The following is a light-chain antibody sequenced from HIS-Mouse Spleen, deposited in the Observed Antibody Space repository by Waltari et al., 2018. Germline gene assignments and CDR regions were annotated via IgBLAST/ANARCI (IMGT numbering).Light chain of an antibody. V-gene: IGLV2-14*03. CDR1: SSDVGCYNY. Sequence: QSALTQPASVSGSPGQSITISCTGTSSDVGCYNYVSWYHKHPGKAPKLMIYDVSNRPSGVSNRFSGSKSGNTASLTISGLQAEDEADYYCSSYTSSSTLVFGGGTKLTVL. CDR2: DVS. J-gene: IGLJ2*01. CDR3: SSYTSSSTLV.